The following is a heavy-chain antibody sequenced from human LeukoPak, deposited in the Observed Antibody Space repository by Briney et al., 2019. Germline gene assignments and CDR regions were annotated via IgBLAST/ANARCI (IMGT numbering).Heavy chain of an antibody. J-gene: IGHJ5*02. D-gene: IGHD2-21*01. CDR3: ARVRRFPNWFDP. Sequence: GGSLRLSCAASGFTFSDFYMTWIRQAPGKGLEWVSYISSSGNTIYYADSVKGRLTISRDNAKNSLYLQMNSLRAEDTAVYYCARVRRFPNWFDPWGQGTLVTVSS. V-gene: IGHV3-11*04. CDR2: ISSSGNTI. CDR1: GFTFSDFY.